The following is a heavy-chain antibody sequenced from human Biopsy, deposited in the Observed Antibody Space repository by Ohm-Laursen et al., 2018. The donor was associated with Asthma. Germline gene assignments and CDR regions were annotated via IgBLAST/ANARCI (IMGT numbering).Heavy chain of an antibody. V-gene: IGHV4-59*07. CDR2: IHYSGGT. J-gene: IGHJ4*02. CDR3: AGFCSGGNCPDH. CDR1: GVSIRSYY. Sequence: SDTLSLIWPVSGVSIRSYYWTWIRQPPGKGLEWIGNIHYSGGTYSNPSLKSRVTISVDTSKKQISLRLSSVIAADTAVYYCAGFCSGGNCPDHWGQGTLVTVSS. D-gene: IGHD2-15*01.